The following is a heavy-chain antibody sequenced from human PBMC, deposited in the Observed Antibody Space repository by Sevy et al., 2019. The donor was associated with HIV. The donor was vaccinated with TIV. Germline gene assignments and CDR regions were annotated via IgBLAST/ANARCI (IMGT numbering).Heavy chain of an antibody. CDR2: ITHRGTT. J-gene: IGHJ4*02. D-gene: IGHD3-10*01. CDR3: AGFGELESGY. Sequence: ETLSLTCAVYGGSFSSYYWTWVRQPPGRGLEWIGEITHRGTTNYNPSVKSRVTMSIDTSKKRFSLKLRSVTAADTAVYYCAGFGELESGYWGQGSLVTVSS. CDR1: GGSFSSYY. V-gene: IGHV4-34*01.